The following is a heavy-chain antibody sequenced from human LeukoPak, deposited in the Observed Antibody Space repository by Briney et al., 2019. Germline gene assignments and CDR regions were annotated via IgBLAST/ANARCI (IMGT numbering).Heavy chain of an antibody. Sequence: SSVKVSCKASGGTFSSYAISWVRQAPGQGLEWMGGIIPIFGTANYAQKFQGRVTITTDESTSTAYMELSSLRSEDTAVYYCASTGSTLHAFDIWGQGTMVTVSS. J-gene: IGHJ3*02. D-gene: IGHD2-2*01. CDR2: IIPIFGTA. CDR3: ASTGSTLHAFDI. CDR1: GGTFSSYA. V-gene: IGHV1-69*05.